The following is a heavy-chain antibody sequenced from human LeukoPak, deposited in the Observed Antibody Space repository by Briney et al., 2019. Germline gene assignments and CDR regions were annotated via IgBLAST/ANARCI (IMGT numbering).Heavy chain of an antibody. CDR2: ISGSGGST. V-gene: IGHV3-23*01. CDR3: AKVYYDILTGYRVDGMDV. CDR1: GFTFSSYG. Sequence: GGSLRLSCAASGFTFSSYGMSWVRQAPGKGLEWVSAISGSGGSTYYADSVEGRFTISRDNSKNTLYLQMNSLRAEDTAVYYCAKVYYDILTGYRVDGMDVWGQGTTVTVSS. J-gene: IGHJ6*02. D-gene: IGHD3-9*01.